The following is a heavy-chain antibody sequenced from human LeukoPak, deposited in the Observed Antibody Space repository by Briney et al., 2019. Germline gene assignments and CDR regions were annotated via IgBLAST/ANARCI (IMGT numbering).Heavy chain of an antibody. V-gene: IGHV3-7*01. D-gene: IGHD2-2*01. Sequence: GGSLRLSCAASGFTFSSYWMSWVRQAPRKGLEWLANINQDGSEKYYVDSVKGGFTISRDNAKNSLYLQMNRLRAEDTAVYYCASGCSTSCPYGMDVWGQGTTVTVSS. CDR1: GFTFSSYW. J-gene: IGHJ6*02. CDR3: ASGCSTSCPYGMDV. CDR2: INQDGSEK.